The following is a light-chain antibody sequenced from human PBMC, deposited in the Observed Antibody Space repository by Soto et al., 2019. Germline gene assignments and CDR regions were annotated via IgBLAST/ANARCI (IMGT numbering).Light chain of an antibody. CDR2: EVS. CDR3: SSYTSDITYV. J-gene: IGLJ1*01. V-gene: IGLV2-14*01. CDR1: SSDVGGHNS. Sequence: QSVLTQPASVSGSPGQSITIACTGTSSDVGGHNSVSWYQQHPGKAPKILIYEVSDRPSGVSDRFSGSKSGNTASLTISGLQAEDEADYYCSSYTSDITYVFGTGTKGTVL.